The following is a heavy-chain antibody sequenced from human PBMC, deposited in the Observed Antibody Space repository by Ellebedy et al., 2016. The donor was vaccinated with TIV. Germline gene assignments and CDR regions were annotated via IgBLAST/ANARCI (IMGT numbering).Heavy chain of an antibody. CDR3: ARERAPFDGFDV. V-gene: IGHV3-33*01. Sequence: GESLKISXVASGFIFSNHGMHWVRQAPGKGPEWVAVIWVDGLNKYYVDSVKGRLTISRDNSKNTLYLQMNSLRAEDTAVYYCARERAPFDGFDVWGQGTMVTVSS. J-gene: IGHJ3*01. CDR1: GFIFSNHG. CDR2: IWVDGLNK.